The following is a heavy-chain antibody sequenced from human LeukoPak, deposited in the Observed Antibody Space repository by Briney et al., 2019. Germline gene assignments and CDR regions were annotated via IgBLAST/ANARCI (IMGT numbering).Heavy chain of an antibody. Sequence: GGSLRLSCAASGFTFSSYAMHWVRQAPGKGLEWVAVISYDGSNKYYADSVKGRFTISRDNSKNTLYLQMNSLRAEDTAVYYCAKGSIAAPRGYYSYMDVWGRGTTVTVSS. V-gene: IGHV3-30-3*01. CDR1: GFTFSSYA. D-gene: IGHD6-6*01. CDR2: ISYDGSNK. CDR3: AKGSIAAPRGYYSYMDV. J-gene: IGHJ6*03.